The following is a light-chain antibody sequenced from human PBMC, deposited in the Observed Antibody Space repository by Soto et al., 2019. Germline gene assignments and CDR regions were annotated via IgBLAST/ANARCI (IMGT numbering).Light chain of an antibody. CDR1: QDINNY. V-gene: IGKV1-33*01. Sequence: DIQMTQSPSSLSASVGDRVTITCQASQDINNYLNWYQQKPGQAPKLLIYDASKLDTGVPPRFSGSGSGTDFSFTISSLQHEDIATYYCQQSGSRPTFGGGTPVDIK. CDR3: QQSGSRPT. J-gene: IGKJ4*01. CDR2: DAS.